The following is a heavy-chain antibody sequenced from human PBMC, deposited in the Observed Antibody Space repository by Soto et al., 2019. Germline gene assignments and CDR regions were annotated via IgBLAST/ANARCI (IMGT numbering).Heavy chain of an antibody. D-gene: IGHD3-16*01. CDR3: VRIGAGVTFGNGFDP. CDR1: GGSLSGYA. CDR2: ISYAGTDI. Sequence: GGSLRLSCAAYGGSLSGYAMNWVRQAPGKGLEWVAVISYAGTDIKYTDSVRGRFSISRDDSKNTVDLQMNSLRTEDTALYYCVRIGAGVTFGNGFDPWGQGTLVTVSS. J-gene: IGHJ5*02. V-gene: IGHV3-30-3*01.